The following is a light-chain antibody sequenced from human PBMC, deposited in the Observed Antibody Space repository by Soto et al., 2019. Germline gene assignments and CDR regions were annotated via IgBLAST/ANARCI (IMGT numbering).Light chain of an antibody. CDR1: QSLFYSSNNKDY. CDR3: QQYFNTPWT. J-gene: IGKJ1*01. Sequence: DIVMTQSPDSLAVSLGERATINCKSSQSLFYSSNNKDYLAWYQQKPGQPPRLLIYWASTRESGVPERFSGRGSGTDSTLTVSSLQAEDVPVYYCQQYFNTPWTFGQGTKVEIK. V-gene: IGKV4-1*01. CDR2: WAS.